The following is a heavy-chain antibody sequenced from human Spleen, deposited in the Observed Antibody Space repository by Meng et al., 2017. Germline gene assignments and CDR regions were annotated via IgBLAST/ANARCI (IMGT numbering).Heavy chain of an antibody. CDR2: ISWNRRRI. D-gene: IGHD7-27*01. V-gene: IGHV3-9*01. J-gene: IGHJ3*01. Sequence: SLKISCAASGFTFDDYTMHWVRQAPGKGLEWVSSISWNRRRIDYLDSVKGRFTISRDNAKNSLYLQMNSLRVEDTAIYYCARSRTGEVDGPSDGFDVWGQGTMVTVSS. CDR1: GFTFDDYT. CDR3: ARSRTGEVDGPSDGFDV.